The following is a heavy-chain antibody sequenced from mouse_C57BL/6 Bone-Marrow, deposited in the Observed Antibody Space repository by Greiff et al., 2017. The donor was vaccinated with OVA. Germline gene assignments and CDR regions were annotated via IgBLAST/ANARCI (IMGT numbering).Heavy chain of an antibody. CDR2: ISSGGSYT. Sequence: EVQLVESGGDLVKPGGSLKLSCAASGFTFSSYGMSWVRQTPDKRLEWVATISSGGSYTYYPDSVKGRFTISRDNAKNTLYLQMSSLKSEDTAMYYCARRVSMDYWGQGTSVTVSS. V-gene: IGHV5-6*01. J-gene: IGHJ4*01. CDR3: ARRVSMDY. CDR1: GFTFSSYG.